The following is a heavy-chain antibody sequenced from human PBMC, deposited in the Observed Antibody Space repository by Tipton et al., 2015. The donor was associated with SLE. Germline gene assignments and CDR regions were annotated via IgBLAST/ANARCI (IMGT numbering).Heavy chain of an antibody. V-gene: IGHV4-61*09. D-gene: IGHD3-3*01. CDR2: IYTSGTT. Sequence: TLSLTCTVSGGSISISSYFWSWIRQPAGKGLEWIGHIYTSGTTKYNPSLNSRVTISVDTSKNQLALTLSSVTAADTAVYYCARTVFGVVVGAFDIWGQGTMVTVSS. CDR1: GGSISISSYF. J-gene: IGHJ3*02. CDR3: ARTVFGVVVGAFDI.